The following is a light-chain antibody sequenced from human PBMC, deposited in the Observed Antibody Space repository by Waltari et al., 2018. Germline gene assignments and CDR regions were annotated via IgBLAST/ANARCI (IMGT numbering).Light chain of an antibody. CDR3: CSYAASQSYV. J-gene: IGLJ1*01. Sequence: QSALTQPASVSGSPGQSITISCTGTSSDVGSYSLVSWYQQHPGKAPKLMIYEVTKRPSGVSNRFSGSRSGNTASLTISGLQAEDEADYYCCSYAASQSYVFGTGTKVTVL. CDR1: SSDVGSYSL. V-gene: IGLV2-23*02. CDR2: EVT.